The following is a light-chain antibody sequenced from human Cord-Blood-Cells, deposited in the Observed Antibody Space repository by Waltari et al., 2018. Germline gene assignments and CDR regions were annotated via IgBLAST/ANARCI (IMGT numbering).Light chain of an antibody. CDR1: QSVLYSSNNKNY. J-gene: IGKJ1*01. V-gene: IGKV4-1*01. Sequence: DIVMTQSPDSLAVSLGERATINCKPSQSVLYSSNNKNYFAWYQQKPGQPPKLLIYWAYTRESGVPDRFSGSGSGTDFTRTISSLQAEDVAVYYCQQYYSTPWTFGQGTKVEIK. CDR3: QQYYSTPWT. CDR2: WAY.